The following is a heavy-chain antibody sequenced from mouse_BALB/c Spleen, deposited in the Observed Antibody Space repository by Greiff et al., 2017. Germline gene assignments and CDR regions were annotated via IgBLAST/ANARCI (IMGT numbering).Heavy chain of an antibody. CDR2: IDPSDSET. V-gene: IGHV1S126*01. CDR1: GYSFTSYW. CDR3: ARSRGNYLFAY. J-gene: IGHJ2*01. D-gene: IGHD2-1*01. Sequence: VQLQQSGPQLVRPGASVKISCKASGYSFTSYWMHWVKQRPGQGLEWIGMIDPSDSETRLNQKFKDKATLTVDKSSSTAYMQLSSPTSEDSAVYYCARSRGNYLFAYWGQGTTLTVSS.